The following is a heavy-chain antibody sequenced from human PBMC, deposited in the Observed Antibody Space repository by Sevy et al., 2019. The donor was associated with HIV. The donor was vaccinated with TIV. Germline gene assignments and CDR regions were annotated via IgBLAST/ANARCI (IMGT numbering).Heavy chain of an antibody. CDR2: INGSGGST. CDR3: AKTINSGGGAVPAANYYYYGMDV. CDR1: GFTFSFYA. Sequence: GGSLRLSCAASGFTFSFYAMTWVRQAPGKGLEWVSTINGSGGSTYYSDSVKGRFTISRDNSKNTLYLQMNSLRAEDTAVYYCAKTINSGGGAVPAANYYYYGMDVWGHGTTVTVSS. J-gene: IGHJ6*02. D-gene: IGHD2-2*01. V-gene: IGHV3-23*01.